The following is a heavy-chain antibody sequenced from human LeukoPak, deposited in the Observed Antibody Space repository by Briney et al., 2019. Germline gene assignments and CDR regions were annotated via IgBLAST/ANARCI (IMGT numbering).Heavy chain of an antibody. V-gene: IGHV3-7*01. J-gene: IGHJ4*02. Sequence: GGSLRLSCAASGFTFSSYWMSWVRQAPGKGLEWVANIKQDGSEKYYVDSVKGRFTISRDNAKNSLHLQMNSLRAEDTAVYYCARSHPDWYFDYWGQGTLVTVSS. D-gene: IGHD3-9*01. CDR1: GFTFSSYW. CDR3: ARSHPDWYFDY. CDR2: IKQDGSEK.